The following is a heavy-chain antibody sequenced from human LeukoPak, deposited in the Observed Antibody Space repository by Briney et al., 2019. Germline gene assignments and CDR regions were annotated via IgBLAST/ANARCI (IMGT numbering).Heavy chain of an antibody. J-gene: IGHJ5*02. D-gene: IGHD2-15*01. CDR1: GGSISSYY. CDR3: AREGDIVVVVAAETPTLENWFDP. V-gene: IGHV4-59*01. Sequence: SETLSLTCTVSGGSISSYYWSWIRQPPGKGLEWIGYIYYSGSTNYNPSLKSRVTISVDTSKNQFSLKLSSVTAADTAVYYCAREGDIVVVVAAETPTLENWFDPWGQGTLVTVSS. CDR2: IYYSGST.